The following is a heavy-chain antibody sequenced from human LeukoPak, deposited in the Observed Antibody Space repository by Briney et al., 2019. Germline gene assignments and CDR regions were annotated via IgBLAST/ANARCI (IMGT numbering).Heavy chain of an antibody. J-gene: IGHJ4*02. D-gene: IGHD2-8*02. CDR3: ARAPSGDYADY. CDR2: IYYSGST. CDR1: GGSISSSSYY. V-gene: IGHV4-39*01. Sequence: SETLSLTCTVSGGSISSSSYYWGWIRQPPGKGLEWIGSIYYSGSTYYNPSLKSRVTISVDTSKNQFSLKLSSVTAADTAVYYCARAPSGDYADYWGQGTLVTVSS.